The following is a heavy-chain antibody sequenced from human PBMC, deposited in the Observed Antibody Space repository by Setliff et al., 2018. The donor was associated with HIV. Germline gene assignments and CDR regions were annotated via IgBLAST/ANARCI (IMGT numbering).Heavy chain of an antibody. CDR3: TRHRGSFDY. CDR2: IRSKANSYAT. V-gene: IGHV3-73*01. CDR1: GFTFSGSA. J-gene: IGHJ4*02. Sequence: GGSLRLSCAASGFTFSGSAMHWVRQASGKGLEWVGRIRSKANSYATAYAASVKGRFTISRDDSKNMAYLQMNSLRTEDTAIYYCTRHRGSFDYWGLGTLVTVSS. D-gene: IGHD1-26*01.